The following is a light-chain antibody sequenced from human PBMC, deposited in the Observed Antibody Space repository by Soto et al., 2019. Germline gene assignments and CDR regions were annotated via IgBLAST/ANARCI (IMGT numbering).Light chain of an antibody. CDR2: GAS. CDR1: QSVSST. J-gene: IGKJ1*01. Sequence: EIVMTQSPPTLSVSPGERATLSCRASQSVSSTLAWYQQKPGQAPRLLIYGASTRATGIPARFSGSGSGTDFTLTISRLEPEDFAVYYCQQYGSSPPWTFGQGTKVDI. CDR3: QQYGSSPPWT. V-gene: IGKV3-15*01.